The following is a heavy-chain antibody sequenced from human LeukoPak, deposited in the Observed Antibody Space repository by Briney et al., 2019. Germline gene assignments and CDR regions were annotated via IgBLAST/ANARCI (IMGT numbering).Heavy chain of an antibody. CDR2: ISSSGSTI. CDR1: GFTFSDYY. D-gene: IGHD1-20*01. V-gene: IGHV3-11*04. CDR3: AKASIAYNWNLYYFDY. Sequence: GGSLRLSCAASGFTFSDYYMSWIRQAPGKGLEWVSYISSSGSTIYYADSVKGRFTISRDNAKNSLYLQMNSLRAEDTAVYYCAKASIAYNWNLYYFDYWGQGTLVTVSS. J-gene: IGHJ4*02.